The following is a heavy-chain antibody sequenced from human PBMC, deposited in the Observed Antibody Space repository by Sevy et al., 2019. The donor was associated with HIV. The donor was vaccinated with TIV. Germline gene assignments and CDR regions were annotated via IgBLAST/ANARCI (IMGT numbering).Heavy chain of an antibody. J-gene: IGHJ4*02. CDR3: ARGKGEEWLLYLDN. V-gene: IGHV1-2*02. Sequence: ASVKVSCKTSGYTFAAYYIHWVGQAPGQGLEWLEWIYPNGGDTTYAQKFQGRVTVTMITSINTVYIELSRLRSDDTAFYYCARGKGEEWLLYLDNWGQGTLVTVSS. D-gene: IGHD3-3*01. CDR2: IYPNGGDT. CDR1: GYTFAAYY.